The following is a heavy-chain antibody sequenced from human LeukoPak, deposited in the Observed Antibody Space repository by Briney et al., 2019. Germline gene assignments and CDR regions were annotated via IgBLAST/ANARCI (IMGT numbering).Heavy chain of an antibody. CDR3: ARAAGYRSGGSCYLNWFDP. D-gene: IGHD2-15*01. CDR2: INAGNGNT. Sequence: ASVKVSCKASGYTFTSYAMHWVRQAPGQRLEWMGWINAGNGNTKYSQKFQGRVTITRDTSASTAYMELSSLRSEDTAVYHCARAAGYRSGGSCYLNWFDPWGQGTLVTVSS. J-gene: IGHJ5*02. V-gene: IGHV1-3*01. CDR1: GYTFTSYA.